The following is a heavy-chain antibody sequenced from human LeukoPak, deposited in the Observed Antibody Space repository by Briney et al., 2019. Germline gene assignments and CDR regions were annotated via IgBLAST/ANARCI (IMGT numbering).Heavy chain of an antibody. J-gene: IGHJ4*02. V-gene: IGHV1-18*01. CDR3: ARDRVGYSRQVTMFDY. CDR2: ISAYNGNT. Sequence: ASVKVSCKASGYTFTSYGISWVRQAPGQGLGWMGWISAYNGNTNYAQKLQGRVTMTTDTSTSTAYMELRSLRADDTAVYYCARDRVGYSRQVTMFDYWGQGTLVTVSS. CDR1: GYTFTSYG. D-gene: IGHD2-8*02.